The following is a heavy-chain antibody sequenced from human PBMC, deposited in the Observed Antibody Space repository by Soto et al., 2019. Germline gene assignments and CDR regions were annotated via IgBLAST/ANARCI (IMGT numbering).Heavy chain of an antibody. CDR1: ADSISSGGHY. D-gene: IGHD5-18*01. J-gene: IGHJ4*02. CDR3: ARVYSYGYADY. CDR2: IYYSGIT. Sequence: SETLSLTCTVSADSISSGGHYWSWIRQHPGKGLEWIGYIYYSGITNYNPSLKSRLTISVDTSKNQFSLKVSSVTAADTAVYYCARVYSYGYADYWGQGTLVTVSS. V-gene: IGHV4-31*03.